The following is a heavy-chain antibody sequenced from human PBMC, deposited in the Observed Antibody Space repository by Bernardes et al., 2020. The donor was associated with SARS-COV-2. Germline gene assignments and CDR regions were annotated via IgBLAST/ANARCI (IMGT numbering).Heavy chain of an antibody. V-gene: IGHV3-23*01. J-gene: IGHJ3*02. CDR3: AKDRGYSSIRDAFDI. D-gene: IGHD6-19*01. CDR2: ISGDGASA. Sequence: GSLSLSCAASGFTFSYNAMSWVRPAPGKGLEWVSGISGDGASADYTDSVKGRFTISRDNSKSTLYLQMNSLRGDDTAIYYCAKDRGYSSIRDAFDIWGQGTVVTVSS. CDR1: GFTFSYNA.